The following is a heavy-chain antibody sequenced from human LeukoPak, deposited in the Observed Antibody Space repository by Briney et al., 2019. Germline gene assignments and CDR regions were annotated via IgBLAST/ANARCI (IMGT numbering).Heavy chain of an antibody. V-gene: IGHV3-23*01. J-gene: IGHJ3*02. CDR3: AKDSQADAFDI. Sequence: GGSLRLSCAASEFTFSSYAMSWVRQAPGKGLEWVSVISGGGSSTYYADSVKGRFTISKDNSKNTLYLQRNSLRAEDTALYYCAKDSQADAFDIWGQGTMVTVSS. CDR1: EFTFSSYA. CDR2: ISGGGSST.